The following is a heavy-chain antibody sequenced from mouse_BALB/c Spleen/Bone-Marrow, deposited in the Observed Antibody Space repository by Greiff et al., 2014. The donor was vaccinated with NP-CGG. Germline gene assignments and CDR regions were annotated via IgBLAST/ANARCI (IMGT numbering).Heavy chain of an antibody. CDR2: ISGGGSYT. D-gene: IGHD2-4*01. CDR1: GFTFSNYG. Sequence: EVQVVESGGGLVKSGGSLKLSCAASGFTFSNYGMSWVRQTPEKRLEWVATISGGGSYTFYSDSVKGRFTISGDNAKNNLYLQLSSLRSEDTALYYCARHAYYDQTEVSFVYWGQGTLVTVSA. V-gene: IGHV5-9-2*01. J-gene: IGHJ3*01. CDR3: ARHAYYDQTEVSFVY.